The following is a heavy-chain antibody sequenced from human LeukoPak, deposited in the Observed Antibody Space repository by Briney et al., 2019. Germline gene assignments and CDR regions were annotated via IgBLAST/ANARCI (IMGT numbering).Heavy chain of an antibody. CDR2: FDPEDGET. D-gene: IGHD5-18*01. Sequence: EASVKVSCKVSGYTLTELSMHWVRQAPGKGLEWMGGFDPEDGETIYAQKFQGRVTVTEDTSTDTAYMELSSLRSEDTAVYYCATVGYSYGYFFDYWGQGTLVTVSS. V-gene: IGHV1-24*01. CDR3: ATVGYSYGYFFDY. CDR1: GYTLTELS. J-gene: IGHJ4*02.